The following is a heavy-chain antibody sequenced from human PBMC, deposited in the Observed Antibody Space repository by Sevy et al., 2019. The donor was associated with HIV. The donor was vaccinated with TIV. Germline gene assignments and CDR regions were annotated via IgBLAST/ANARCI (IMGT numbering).Heavy chain of an antibody. CDR2: ISGSGGST. CDR1: GFTFSSYA. V-gene: IGHV3-23*01. J-gene: IGHJ4*02. Sequence: GGSLRLSCAASGFTFSSYAMSWVRQAPGKGLEWVSAISGSGGSTYYADSVKGRFTISRDKSKNTLYLQMNSLRAEDTAVYYCAKCKGGHRGYFAYWGQGTLVTVSS. CDR3: AKCKGGHRGYFAY. D-gene: IGHD6-25*01.